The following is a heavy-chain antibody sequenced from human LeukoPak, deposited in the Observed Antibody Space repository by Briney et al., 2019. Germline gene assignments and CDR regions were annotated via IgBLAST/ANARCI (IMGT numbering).Heavy chain of an antibody. CDR1: GFTVSSNY. Sequence: QSGGSLRLSCAASGFTVSSNYMSWVRQAPGKGLEWVSVIYSGGSTYYADSVKGRFTISRDSSKNTLYLQMNSLRAEDTAVYYCARAGLYCSGGSCYHFDYWGQGTLVTVSS. D-gene: IGHD2-15*01. CDR3: ARAGLYCSGGSCYHFDY. J-gene: IGHJ4*02. CDR2: IYSGGST. V-gene: IGHV3-53*01.